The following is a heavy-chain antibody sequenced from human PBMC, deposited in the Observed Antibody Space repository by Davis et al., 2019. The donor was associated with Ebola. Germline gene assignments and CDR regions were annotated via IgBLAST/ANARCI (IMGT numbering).Heavy chain of an antibody. CDR2: ISSSSSYI. V-gene: IGHV3-21*01. D-gene: IGHD6-6*01. CDR1: GFTFSSYS. Sequence: PGGSLRLSCAASGFTFSSYSMNWVRQAPGKGLEWVSSISSSSSYIYYADSVKGRFTISRDNAKNSLYLQMNSLRAEDTAVYYCARESAPNLYYYMDVWGKGTTVTVSS. J-gene: IGHJ6*03. CDR3: ARESAPNLYYYMDV.